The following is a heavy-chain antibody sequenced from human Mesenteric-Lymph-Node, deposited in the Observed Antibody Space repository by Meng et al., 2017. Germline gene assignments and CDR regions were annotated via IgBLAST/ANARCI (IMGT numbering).Heavy chain of an antibody. V-gene: IGHV3-23*01. J-gene: IGHJ3*02. D-gene: IGHD3-16*01. Sequence: GESLKISCAASDFPVSCNCMTWVRQAPGKGLEWVSSISGSGGTTHYVDSVKGRFHISRDNSKNSLYLQMNSLRAEDTAVYYCARDRGGGAFDIWGQGTMVTVSS. CDR1: DFPVSCNC. CDR3: ARDRGGGAFDI. CDR2: ISGSGGTT.